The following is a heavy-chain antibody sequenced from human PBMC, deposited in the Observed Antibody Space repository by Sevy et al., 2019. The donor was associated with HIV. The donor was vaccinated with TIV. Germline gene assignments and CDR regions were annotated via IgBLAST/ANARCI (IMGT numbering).Heavy chain of an antibody. CDR3: AKCLAALPGYYFCVDV. V-gene: IGHV3-23*01. Sequence: GGSLRLSCAASGFTFSSCGMSWVRQAPGKGLEWVSVFSEIGNTYYADSVKGRFTMSRDNSKNTLYLQMNSLRAEDTAVYYCAKCLAALPGYYFCVDVWGQGTTVTVSS. CDR1: GFTFSSCG. CDR2: FSEIGNT. J-gene: IGHJ6*02. D-gene: IGHD6-6*01.